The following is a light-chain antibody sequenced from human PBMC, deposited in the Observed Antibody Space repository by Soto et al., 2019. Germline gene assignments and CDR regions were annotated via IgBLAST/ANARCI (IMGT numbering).Light chain of an antibody. CDR1: QRISTF. CDR3: QQSYNTPPLT. Sequence: DIQMTQSPSSLSVSVGDTVTITCRASQRISTFLHWYQQKPGKAPNLLIYAASRLQSGVPSRFSGSGSGTDFTLTISRLQPEDFATYYCQQSYNTPPLTFGGGTKVEIK. V-gene: IGKV1-39*01. J-gene: IGKJ4*01. CDR2: AAS.